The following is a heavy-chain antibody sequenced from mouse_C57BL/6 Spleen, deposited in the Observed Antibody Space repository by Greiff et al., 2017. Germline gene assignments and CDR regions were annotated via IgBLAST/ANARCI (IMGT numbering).Heavy chain of an antibody. CDR1: GYTFTDYE. CDR3: ARSDGYYGY. CDR2: IDPETGGT. J-gene: IGHJ2*01. Sequence: QVQLKESGAELVRPGASVTLSCKASGYTFTDYEMHWVKQTPVHGLEWIGAIDPETGGTAYNQKFKGKATLTVDTSSSTAYMQLSSLTSEDSAVYYCARSDGYYGYWGQGTTLTVSS. V-gene: IGHV1-15*01. D-gene: IGHD2-3*01.